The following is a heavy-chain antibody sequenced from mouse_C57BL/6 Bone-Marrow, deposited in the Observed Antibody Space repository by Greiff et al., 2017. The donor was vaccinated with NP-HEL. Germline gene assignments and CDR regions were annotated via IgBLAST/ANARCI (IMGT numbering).Heavy chain of an antibody. Sequence: EVQLQESGPGLVKPSQSLSLTCSVTGYSFTSGYYWYLIRQSPGNILEWLGFISYDGSNNYNPSFKNRTSITRDPSKNQFFLKLNSVTTEETATYYCARGGKKTDYWYFDVWGTGTTVTVSS. CDR1: GYSFTSGYY. CDR3: ARGGKKTDYWYFDV. J-gene: IGHJ1*03. V-gene: IGHV3-6*01. CDR2: ISYDGSN. D-gene: IGHD4-1*01.